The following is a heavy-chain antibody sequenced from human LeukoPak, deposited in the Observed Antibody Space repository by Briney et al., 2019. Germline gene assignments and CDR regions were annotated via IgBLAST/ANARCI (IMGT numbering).Heavy chain of an antibody. CDR2: INPNSGGT. CDR1: GYTFTGYY. Sequence: ASVKVSCKASGYTFTGYYMHWVRQAPGQGLEWMGWINPNSGGTNYAQKFEGRVTMTRDTSISTAYMELSWLTSDDTAVYCCARVAYYDFVYYGMDVWGQGTTVIVSS. J-gene: IGHJ6*02. CDR3: ARVAYYDFVYYGMDV. V-gene: IGHV1-2*02. D-gene: IGHD3-3*01.